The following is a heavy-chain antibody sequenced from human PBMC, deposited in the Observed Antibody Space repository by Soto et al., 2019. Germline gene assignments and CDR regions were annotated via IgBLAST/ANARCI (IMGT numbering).Heavy chain of an antibody. CDR1: GYTFTSYG. CDR3: ARGNHDYGDYWFDP. Sequence: ASVKVSCKASGYTFTSYGISWVRQAPRQGLEWMGWISAYNGNTNYAQKLQGRVTMTTDTSTSTAYMELRSLRSDDTAVYYCARGNHDYGDYWFDPWGQGTLVTVSS. CDR2: ISAYNGNT. D-gene: IGHD4-17*01. V-gene: IGHV1-18*01. J-gene: IGHJ5*02.